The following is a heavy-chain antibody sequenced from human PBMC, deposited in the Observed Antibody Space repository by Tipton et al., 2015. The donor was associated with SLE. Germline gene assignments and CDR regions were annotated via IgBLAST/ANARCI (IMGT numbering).Heavy chain of an antibody. V-gene: IGHV4-34*01. CDR2: INHSEST. Sequence: TLSLPCAVYGGPFSGYYWSWLRQPPGKGLEWIGEINHSESTNNNPSLKRRVNIAVDTSKNQFSLKLSSVTAADTAVYYCASRIVGVPAASLGGCGPWGQGTLVTVSS. J-gene: IGHJ5*02. CDR3: ASRIVGVPAASLGGCGP. D-gene: IGHD2-2*01. CDR1: GGPFSGYY.